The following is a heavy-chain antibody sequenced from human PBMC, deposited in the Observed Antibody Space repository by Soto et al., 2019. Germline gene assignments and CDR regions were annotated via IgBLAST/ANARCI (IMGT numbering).Heavy chain of an antibody. CDR2: IKQDGSEK. J-gene: IGHJ4*02. D-gene: IGHD6-13*01. CDR1: GFTFSSYW. CDR3: ARDSGRGSSWYLYYFDY. Sequence: PGGSLRLSCAASGFTFSSYWMSWVRQAPGKGLEWVANIKQDGSEKYYVDSVKGRFTISRDNAKNSLYLQMNSLRAEDTAVYYCARDSGRGSSWYLYYFDYWGQGTLVTVSS. V-gene: IGHV3-7*01.